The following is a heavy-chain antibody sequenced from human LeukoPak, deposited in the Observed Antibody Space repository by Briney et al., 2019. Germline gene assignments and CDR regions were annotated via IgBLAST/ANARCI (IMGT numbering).Heavy chain of an antibody. CDR1: GDSISGSSYY. J-gene: IGHJ4*02. Sequence: SETLSLTCTVSGDSISGSSYYWCWIRQPPGKGLEWIGSIHYSGSTQYNPSLKSRVSTSVDTSKNQFSLKLSSVTAADTAVYYCARGPCSGGSCPFDYWGQGTLVTVSS. CDR3: ARGPCSGGSCPFDY. D-gene: IGHD2-15*01. V-gene: IGHV4-39*01. CDR2: IHYSGST.